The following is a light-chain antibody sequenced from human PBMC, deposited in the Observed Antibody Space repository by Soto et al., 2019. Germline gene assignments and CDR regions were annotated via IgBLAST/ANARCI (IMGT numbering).Light chain of an antibody. CDR2: DVT. CDR1: SSDIGGYIF. V-gene: IGLV2-8*01. J-gene: IGLJ1*01. CDR3: SSHGGSNNPYV. Sequence: QSALTQPPSASGSPGQSVAISCTGTSSDIGGYIFVSWYQQHPGKAPKLMIYDVTKRPSGVPDRFSGSKSGNTATLIVSGLQAEDEADYYCSSHGGSNNPYVFGPGTKLTVL.